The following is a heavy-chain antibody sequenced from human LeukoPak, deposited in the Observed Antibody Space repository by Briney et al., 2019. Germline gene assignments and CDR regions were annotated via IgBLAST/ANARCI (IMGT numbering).Heavy chain of an antibody. CDR1: AGSISSYY. J-gene: IGHJ5*02. Sequence: PSETLSLTCTVSAGSISSYYWSWIRQPPGKGLEWIGYIYYSGSTNFNPSLKSRVTISLDTSKNQCSLMLSSVTAADTAVYYCAREYSSSWYGGGENWFDPWGQGTLVTVSS. D-gene: IGHD6-13*01. V-gene: IGHV4-59*12. CDR2: IYYSGST. CDR3: AREYSSSWYGGGENWFDP.